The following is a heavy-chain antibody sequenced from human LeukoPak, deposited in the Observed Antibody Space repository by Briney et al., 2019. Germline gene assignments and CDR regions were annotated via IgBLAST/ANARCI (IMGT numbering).Heavy chain of an antibody. V-gene: IGHV3-66*02. D-gene: IGHD3-22*01. Sequence: GGSLRLSCAASGFTFSSNYMSWVRQAPGKGLGWVSVIYSGGSTYYPDSVKGRFTISRDNSKNTLYLQMNSLRAEDTAVYYCAGVHSSGYPRCDYWGQGTLVTVSS. CDR2: IYSGGST. CDR1: GFTFSSNY. J-gene: IGHJ4*02. CDR3: AGVHSSGYPRCDY.